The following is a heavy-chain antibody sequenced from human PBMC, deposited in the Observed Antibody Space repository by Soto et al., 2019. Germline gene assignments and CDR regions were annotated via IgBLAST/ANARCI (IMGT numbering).Heavy chain of an antibody. CDR1: GFTFSTYS. J-gene: IGHJ6*02. Sequence: EVQLVESGGGLVKPGGSLRLSCAASGFTFSTYSMNWVRQAPGKGLEWVSSISSSSSYIYYADSMKGRFTISRDNAKNSLYLQMNSLRAEDTAVYYCARDSKGIAAGMDVWGQGTTVTVSS. V-gene: IGHV3-21*01. CDR3: ARDSKGIAAGMDV. CDR2: ISSSSSYI. D-gene: IGHD6-25*01.